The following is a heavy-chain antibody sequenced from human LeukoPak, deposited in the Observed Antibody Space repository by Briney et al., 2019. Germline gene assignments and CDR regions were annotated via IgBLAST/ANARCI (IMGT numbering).Heavy chain of an antibody. CDR1: GYTFTGYY. CDR3: ARDLRHYDILTGYYVTGRFDP. D-gene: IGHD3-9*01. Sequence: ASVKVSCKASGYTFTGYYMHWVRQAPGQGLEWMGWINPNSGGTNYAQKFQGRVTMTRDTSISTAHMELSRLRSDDTAVYYCARDLRHYDILTGYYVTGRFDPWGQGTLVTVSS. J-gene: IGHJ5*02. CDR2: INPNSGGT. V-gene: IGHV1-2*02.